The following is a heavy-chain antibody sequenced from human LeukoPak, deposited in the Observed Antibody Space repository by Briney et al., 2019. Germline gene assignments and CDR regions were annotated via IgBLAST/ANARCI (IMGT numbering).Heavy chain of an antibody. CDR3: ARGDGEAFDI. CDR1: GGSFSGYY. V-gene: IGHV4-34*01. J-gene: IGHJ3*02. CDR2: INHSGST. Sequence: PSETLSLTCAVYGGSFSGYYWSWIRQPPGKGLEWIGEINHSGSTNYNPSLKSRFTISVDTSKNQFSLKLSSVTAADTAVYYCARGDGEAFDIWGQGTMVTVSS. D-gene: IGHD3-10*01.